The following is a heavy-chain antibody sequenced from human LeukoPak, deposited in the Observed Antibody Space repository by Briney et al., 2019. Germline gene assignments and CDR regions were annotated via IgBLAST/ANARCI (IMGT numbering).Heavy chain of an antibody. D-gene: IGHD2-2*01. CDR1: GYTFTSYG. J-gene: IGHJ6*03. Sequence: GASVTVSRKASGYTFTSYGISWVRQAPGQGLEWMGWISAYNGNTNYAQKLQGRVTMTTDTSTSTAYMELRSLRSDDTAVYYCARVTVPAAIKTYYYYYYMDVWGKGTTDTVSS. CDR2: ISAYNGNT. V-gene: IGHV1-18*01. CDR3: ARVTVPAAIKTYYYYYYMDV.